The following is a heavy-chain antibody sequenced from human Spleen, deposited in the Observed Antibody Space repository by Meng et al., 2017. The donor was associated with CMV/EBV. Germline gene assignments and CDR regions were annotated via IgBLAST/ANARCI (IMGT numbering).Heavy chain of an antibody. Sequence: GSLRLSCGVYGGSFSGYHWSWIRQPPGKGLEWIGEINHSGSTTYKSSLTSRVTISVDTSKNQFSLNLTSVTAADTAVYYWARGSSIAKPQKGFRKYYWFMDVWGQGTTVTVSS. CDR3: ARGSSIAKPQKGFRKYYWFMDV. V-gene: IGHV4-34*01. CDR2: INHSGST. D-gene: IGHD2/OR15-2a*01. CDR1: GGSFSGYH. J-gene: IGHJ6*02.